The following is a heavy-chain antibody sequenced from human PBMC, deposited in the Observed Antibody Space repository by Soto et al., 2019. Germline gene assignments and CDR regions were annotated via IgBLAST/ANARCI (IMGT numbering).Heavy chain of an antibody. CDR3: ARAYSGNNFFC. D-gene: IGHD3-22*01. Sequence: EGSLRRSWAASGLRARDNYMNWVRQAPGQGLEWVSIISHDGTSRDADSVKGRFATSRDTANDTVFLQMNSLRVDDTAEYYCARAYSGNNFFCWGQGGRLSVSS. V-gene: IGHV3-53*01. CDR1: GLRARDNY. J-gene: IGHJ4*02. CDR2: ISHDGTS.